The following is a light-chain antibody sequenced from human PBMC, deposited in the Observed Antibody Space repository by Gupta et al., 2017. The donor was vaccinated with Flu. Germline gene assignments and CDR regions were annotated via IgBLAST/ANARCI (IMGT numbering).Light chain of an antibody. CDR3: QQRYRSPLT. J-gene: IGKJ4*01. CDR1: QGVTDF. V-gene: IGKV1-39*01. Sequence: DIQMTQSPPSLYASVGDRVTITCRTSQGVTDFLNWYQQKPGKAPRLLIFGAITLHSGVPSRFSGGGSGTDFSLTITNLQPEDFATYYCQQRYRSPLTFGGGTKVEIK. CDR2: GAI.